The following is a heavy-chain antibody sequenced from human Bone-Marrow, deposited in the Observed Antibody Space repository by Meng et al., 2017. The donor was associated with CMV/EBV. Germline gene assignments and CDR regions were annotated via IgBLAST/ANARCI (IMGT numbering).Heavy chain of an antibody. V-gene: IGHV3-30*18. CDR1: GFTFSDYY. Sequence: GGSLRLSCAASGFTFSDYYMSWIRQAPGKGLEWVAVISYDGSNKYYADSVKGRFTISRNNSKNTLYLQMNSLRAEDTAVYYCAKHIPFGDFWGQGTLVTVSS. CDR2: ISYDGSNK. CDR3: AKHIPFGDF. J-gene: IGHJ4*02. D-gene: IGHD3-16*01.